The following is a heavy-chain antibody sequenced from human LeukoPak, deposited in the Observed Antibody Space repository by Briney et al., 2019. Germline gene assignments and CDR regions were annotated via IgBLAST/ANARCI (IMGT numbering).Heavy chain of an antibody. D-gene: IGHD5-18*01. CDR3: ARDVDTAMVSGYYFDY. CDR1: GFTFSSYG. V-gene: IGHV3-33*01. CDR2: IWYDGSNK. Sequence: QPGRSLRLSCAASGFTFSSYGMHWVRQAPGKGLEWVAVIWYDGSNKYYADSVKGRFTISRDNSKNTLYLQMNSLRAEDTAVYYCARDVDTAMVSGYYFDYWGQGTLVTVSS. J-gene: IGHJ4*02.